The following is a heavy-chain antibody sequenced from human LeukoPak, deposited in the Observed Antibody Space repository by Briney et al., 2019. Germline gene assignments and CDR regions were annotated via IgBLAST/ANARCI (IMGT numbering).Heavy chain of an antibody. J-gene: IGHJ4*02. CDR1: GGTFSSYA. V-gene: IGHV1-69*13. CDR2: IIPIFGTA. Sequence: SVKVSCKASGGTFSSYAISWVRQAPGQGLEWMGGIIPIFGTANYAQKFQGRVTITADESTSTAYMELSSLRSEDTAMYYCARGSTSDWPLDHWGQETLVTISS. CDR3: ARGSTSDWPLDH. D-gene: IGHD2-2*01.